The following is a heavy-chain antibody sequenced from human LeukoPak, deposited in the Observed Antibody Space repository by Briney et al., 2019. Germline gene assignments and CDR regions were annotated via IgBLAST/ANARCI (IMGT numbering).Heavy chain of an antibody. CDR2: IYSGGST. CDR1: GFTVTNTY. V-gene: IGHV3-66*02. D-gene: IGHD3-3*01. CDR3: ARDLRLKWFFDY. Sequence: GGYLRRYCAASGFTVTNTYMSWVRQAPGKGREWVSTIYSGGSTYYEDSVKGRFTVSRDTSKNTLYLQMNRLRPEDTAMYYCARDLRLKWFFDYWGQGTLVTVSS. J-gene: IGHJ4*02.